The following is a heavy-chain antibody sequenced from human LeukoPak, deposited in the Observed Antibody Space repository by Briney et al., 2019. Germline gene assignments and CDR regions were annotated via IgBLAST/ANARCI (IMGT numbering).Heavy chain of an antibody. CDR2: IRSKANSYAT. CDR3: TKRLCSGGSCYFDY. V-gene: IGHV3-73*01. D-gene: IGHD2-15*01. Sequence: GGSLRLSCAASGFTFSSSAMHWVRQASGKGLEWVGRIRSKANSYATAYAASVKGRFTASRDDSKNTAYLQMNSLKTEDTAVYYCTKRLCSGGSCYFDYWGQGTLVTVSS. J-gene: IGHJ4*02. CDR1: GFTFSSSA.